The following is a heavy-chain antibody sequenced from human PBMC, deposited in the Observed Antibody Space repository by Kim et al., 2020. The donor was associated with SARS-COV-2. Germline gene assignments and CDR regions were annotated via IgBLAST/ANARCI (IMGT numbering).Heavy chain of an antibody. J-gene: IGHJ4*02. CDR1: GGTFSSYA. D-gene: IGHD3-16*02. CDR3: VWITFGGVIVIPRY. Sequence: SVKVSCKASGGTFSSYAISWVRQAPGQGLEWMGGIIPIFGTANYAQKFQGRVTIIADESTSTAYMELSSLRSEDTAVYYCVWITFGGVIVIPRYWGQGTLVTVSS. CDR2: IIPIFGTA. V-gene: IGHV1-69*13.